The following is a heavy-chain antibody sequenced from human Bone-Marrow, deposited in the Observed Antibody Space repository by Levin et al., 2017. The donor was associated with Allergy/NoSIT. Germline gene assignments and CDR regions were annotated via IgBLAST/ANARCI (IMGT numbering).Heavy chain of an antibody. V-gene: IGHV3-23*01. J-gene: IGHJ1*01. Sequence: GGSLRLSCAASGFTFNNYAMTWVRQAPGKGLEWVSVISGGGGTSYYADSVKGRFTVSRDNSKKTLHLQMSSLRAEDTAQYFCAKGMHEVFGGLFILLFQQWGQGTLVTVSS. CDR2: ISGGGGTS. CDR3: AKGMHEVFGGLFILLFQQ. D-gene: IGHD3-10*01. CDR1: GFTFNNYA.